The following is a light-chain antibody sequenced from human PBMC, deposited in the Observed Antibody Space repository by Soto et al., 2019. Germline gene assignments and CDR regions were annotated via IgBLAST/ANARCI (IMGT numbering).Light chain of an antibody. CDR2: DVS. CDR1: GSDIGGYNY. Sequence: QSALTQPASVSGFPGQSITISCTGTGSDIGGYNYVSWYQQHPGKAPKVIIYDVSDRPSGVSNRFSGSKSGNTASLAISGLRAEDEADYYCQSYDSGVTASVFGTGTKVTVL. J-gene: IGLJ1*01. V-gene: IGLV2-14*03. CDR3: QSYDSGVTASV.